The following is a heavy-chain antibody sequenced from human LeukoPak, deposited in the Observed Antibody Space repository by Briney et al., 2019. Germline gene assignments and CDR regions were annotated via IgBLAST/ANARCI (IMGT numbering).Heavy chain of an antibody. J-gene: IGHJ4*02. CDR1: AFSFSNYN. CDR3: ARSPYSYGHSLDY. V-gene: IGHV3-21*04. D-gene: IGHD5-18*01. Sequence: PGGSLRLSCAASAFSFSNYNMNWVRQAPGKGLEWVSSITSSGSYIYYADSVKGRFTISRDNAKNSLYLQLNSLRAEDTAVYYCARSPYSYGHSLDYWGQGTLVTVSS. CDR2: ITSSGSYI.